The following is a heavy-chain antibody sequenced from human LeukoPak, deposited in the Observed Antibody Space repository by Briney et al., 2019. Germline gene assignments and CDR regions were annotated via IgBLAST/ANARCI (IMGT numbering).Heavy chain of an antibody. V-gene: IGHV4-31*03. CDR3: ARVRSVVVVPAAGRYNWFDP. D-gene: IGHD2-2*01. Sequence: KSSETLSLTCTVSGGSISSGGYYWSWIRQHPGKGLEWIGYIYYSGSTYYNPSLKSRVTISVDTSKNQFSLKLSSVTAADTAVYYCARVRSVVVVPAAGRYNWFDPWGQGTLVTVSS. CDR1: GGSISSGGYY. J-gene: IGHJ5*02. CDR2: IYYSGST.